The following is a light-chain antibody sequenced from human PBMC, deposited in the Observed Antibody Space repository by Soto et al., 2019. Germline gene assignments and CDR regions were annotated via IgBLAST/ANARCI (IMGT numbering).Light chain of an antibody. CDR3: QQYGSSSLF. V-gene: IGKV3-20*01. CDR2: GAS. CDR1: QSVSSSY. Sequence: EIVLTQSPGTLSLSPGERATLSCRASQSVSSSYLGWYQQKVGQAPRLLIHGASSRATGIPDRFSGSGSGTDFTLTTSRLGPEDFAVYYCQQYGSSSLFFGGGNKVEIK. J-gene: IGKJ4*01.